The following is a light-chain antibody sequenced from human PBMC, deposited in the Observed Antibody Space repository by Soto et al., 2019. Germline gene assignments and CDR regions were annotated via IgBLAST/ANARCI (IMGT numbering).Light chain of an antibody. CDR1: QTVGDN. J-gene: IGKJ1*01. Sequence: ETAMTQSPVTLSLSPGERATLSCRASQTVGDNVAWYRQKPGQPPSLLIYGASTRAPGVPARFSGSGSGTDFILTIRSLQSEDFGCYYCQQYNNWPLGTFGQGTRVEI. CDR3: QQYNNWPLGT. CDR2: GAS. V-gene: IGKV3-15*01.